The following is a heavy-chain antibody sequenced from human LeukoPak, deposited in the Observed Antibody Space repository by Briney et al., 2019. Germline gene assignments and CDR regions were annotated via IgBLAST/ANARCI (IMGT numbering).Heavy chain of an antibody. CDR3: ARHGSYGSGSYYPDDYYYYGMDV. V-gene: IGHV4-39*01. CDR1: GGSISSYY. CDR2: IYYSGST. J-gene: IGHJ6*02. Sequence: SETLSLTCTVSGGSISSYYWGWIRQPPGKGLEWIGSIYYSGSTYYNPSLKSRVTISVDTSKNQFSLKLSSVTAADTAVYYCARHGSYGSGSYYPDDYYYYGMDVWGQGTTVTVSS. D-gene: IGHD3-10*01.